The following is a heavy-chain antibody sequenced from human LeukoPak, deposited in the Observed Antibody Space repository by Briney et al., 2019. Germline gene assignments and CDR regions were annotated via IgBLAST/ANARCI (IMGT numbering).Heavy chain of an antibody. CDR2: NYPGGSDT. D-gene: IGHD3-10*01. Sequence: GEALKISCKGSGYSFTNYLIGWVRPMPGKGLEWMGINYPGGSDTRYSPSFQGQVTISDDQYTSTAYLHWRSLQPSDSAMYYCAGYPYGSGRYVDFDSWGQRTMVSVSS. V-gene: IGHV5-51*01. J-gene: IGHJ4*02. CDR1: GYSFTNYL. CDR3: AGYPYGSGRYVDFDS.